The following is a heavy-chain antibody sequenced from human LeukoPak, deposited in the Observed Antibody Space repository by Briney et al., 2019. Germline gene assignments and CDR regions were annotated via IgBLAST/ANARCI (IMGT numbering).Heavy chain of an antibody. CDR1: GFTFSSSW. CDR2: IKQDGSEK. CDR3: ARSPYCSGGSCYCDY. V-gene: IGHV3-7*01. J-gene: IGHJ4*02. D-gene: IGHD2-15*01. Sequence: GGSLRLSCAASGFTFSSSWMSWVRQAPGKGLEWVANIKQDGSEKYYVDSVKGRFTISRDNSKNTLYLQMNSLRAEDTAIYYCARSPYCSGGSCYCDYWGQGTLVTVSS.